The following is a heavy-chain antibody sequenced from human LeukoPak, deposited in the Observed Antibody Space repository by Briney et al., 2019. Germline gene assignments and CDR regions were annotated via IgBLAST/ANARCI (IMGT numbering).Heavy chain of an antibody. D-gene: IGHD1-14*01. CDR2: INPNSGGT. Sequence: GASVKVSCKASGYTFTGYYMHWVRQAPGQGLEWMGWINPNSGGTNYAQKFQGRVTMTRDTSISTAYMELSRLRSDDTAVYYCARESGVVYYYYYYYMDVWGKGTTVTISS. J-gene: IGHJ6*03. CDR1: GYTFTGYY. V-gene: IGHV1-2*02. CDR3: ARESGVVYYYYYYYMDV.